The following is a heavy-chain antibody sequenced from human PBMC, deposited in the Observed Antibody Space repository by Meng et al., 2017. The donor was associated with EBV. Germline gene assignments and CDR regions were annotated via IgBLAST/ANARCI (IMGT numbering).Heavy chain of an antibody. D-gene: IGHD3-10*01. J-gene: IGHJ4*02. CDR3: ASESGRGYTPDY. CDR1: GGPFRNYA. Sequence: QVRLVQPSAGVKEPGSSVKVSCKTSGGPFRNYAISWVRQAPGQGLEWLGGFLPTLGAPNYAQKFHGRVSITADESTSTHYMDPSSLRSEDTAVYYCASESGRGYTPDYWGQGTLVTVSS. CDR2: FLPTLGAP. V-gene: IGHV1-69*01.